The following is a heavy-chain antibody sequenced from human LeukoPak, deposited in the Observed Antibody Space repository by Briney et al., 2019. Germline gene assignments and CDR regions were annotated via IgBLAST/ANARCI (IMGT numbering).Heavy chain of an antibody. CDR1: GGSISSYY. Sequence: SETLSLTCTVSGGSISSYYWSWIRQPPGKGLEWIGYIYYSGSTNYNPSLQSRVTISVDTSKNQFSLKLSSVTAADTAVYYCARGGGGSSPVWGQGTLVTVSS. D-gene: IGHD6-13*01. V-gene: IGHV4-59*01. CDR2: IYYSGST. CDR3: ARGGGGSSPV. J-gene: IGHJ4*02.